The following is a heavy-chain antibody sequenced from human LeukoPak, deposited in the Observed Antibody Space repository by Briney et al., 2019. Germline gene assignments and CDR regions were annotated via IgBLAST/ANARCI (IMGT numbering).Heavy chain of an antibody. J-gene: IGHJ4*02. Sequence: GGSLRLSCAASGFTFSSYSMNWVRQAPGKGLEWVSSISSSSSYIYYADSVKGRFTISRDNAKNSLYLQMNSLRAEDTAVYYCARDPTGRWLQPTINDWGQGTLVTVSS. CDR1: GFTFSSYS. V-gene: IGHV3-21*01. CDR3: ARDPTGRWLQPTIND. CDR2: ISSSSSYI. D-gene: IGHD5-24*01.